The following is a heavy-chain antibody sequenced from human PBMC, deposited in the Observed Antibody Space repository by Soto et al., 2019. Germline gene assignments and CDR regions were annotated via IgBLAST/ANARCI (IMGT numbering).Heavy chain of an antibody. CDR3: ARDPGYSSSWSQGYYFDY. CDR1: GGSFSGYY. J-gene: IGHJ4*02. D-gene: IGHD6-13*01. V-gene: IGHV4-34*01. CDR2: INHSGST. Sequence: QVQLQQWGAGLLKPSETLSLTCAVYGGSFSGYYWSWIRQPPGKGLEWIGEINHSGSTNYNPSLKSRVTISVDTSKNQFSLKLSSVTAADTAVYYCARDPGYSSSWSQGYYFDYWGQGTLVTVSS.